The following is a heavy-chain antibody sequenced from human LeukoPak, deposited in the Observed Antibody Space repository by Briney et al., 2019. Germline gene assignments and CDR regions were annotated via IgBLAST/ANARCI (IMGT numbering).Heavy chain of an antibody. CDR1: GYTFTSYG. CDR2: ISAYNGNT. V-gene: IGHV1-18*01. CDR3: ARDIRRWQPKIQKYYFDY. J-gene: IGHJ4*02. Sequence: ASVKVSCKASGYTFTSYGISWVRQTPGQGLEWMGWISAYNGNTNYAQKLQGRVTMTIDTSTSTAYMELRSLRSDDTAVYYCARDIRRWQPKIQKYYFDYWGQGTLVTVSS. D-gene: IGHD4-23*01.